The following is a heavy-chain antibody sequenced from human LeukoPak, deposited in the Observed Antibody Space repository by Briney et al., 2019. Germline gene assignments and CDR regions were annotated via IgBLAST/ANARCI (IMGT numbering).Heavy chain of an antibody. CDR3: ARDKGFFSGMDV. D-gene: IGHD3-3*01. CDR2: ISGGSTYI. CDR1: GFRFSSDN. J-gene: IGHJ6*02. Sequence: PGGSLRLSCAASGFRFSSDNLNWVRQAPGKGLEWVSSISGGSTYIHYAEAVKGRFTISRDNAKNSLYLQMNSLRGEDTAVYYCARDKGFFSGMDVWGQGTTVTVSS. V-gene: IGHV3-21*01.